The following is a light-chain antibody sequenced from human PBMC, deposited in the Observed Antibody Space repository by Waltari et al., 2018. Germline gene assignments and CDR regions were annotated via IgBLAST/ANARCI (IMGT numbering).Light chain of an antibody. J-gene: IGLJ2*01. CDR2: STT. CDR1: SSNIGAGYD. V-gene: IGLV1-40*01. Sequence: QSVLTQPPSVSGAPGQRVTISCTGSSSNIGAGYDVHWYQQLPGAAPKLLIFSTTNRASGVPDRISASKSGTSASLVITGLQAEDEADYFCQSYDSSLSGIFGGGTKLTVL. CDR3: QSYDSSLSGI.